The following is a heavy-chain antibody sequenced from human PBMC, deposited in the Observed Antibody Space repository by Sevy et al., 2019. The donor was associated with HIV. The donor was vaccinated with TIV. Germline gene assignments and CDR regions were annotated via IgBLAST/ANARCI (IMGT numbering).Heavy chain of an antibody. J-gene: IGHJ4*02. V-gene: IGHV3-9*01. CDR1: GFTFDDYA. CDR2: ISWNSGSI. D-gene: IGHD6-6*01. Sequence: GGSLRLSCAASGFTFDDYAMHWVRQAPGKGLEWVSGISWNSGSIGYADSVKGRFTISRDNAKSSLYLQMNSLRAEDTALYYCAKDMGGIAARTYFDYWGQGTLVTVSS. CDR3: AKDMGGIAARTYFDY.